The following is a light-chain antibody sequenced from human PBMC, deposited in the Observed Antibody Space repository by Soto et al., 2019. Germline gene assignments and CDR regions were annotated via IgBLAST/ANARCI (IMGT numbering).Light chain of an antibody. CDR3: AVWDDSLHARV. J-gene: IGLJ3*02. Sequence: QSVLTQAPSASGTPGQRVIISCSGSVSNIGNNPLNWYQQLPGTAPTLLIYGNNQRPSGVPDRFSGSKSGTSASLAISGLQSEDEADYYCAVWDDSLHARVFGGGPKVTVL. CDR2: GNN. CDR1: VSNIGNNP. V-gene: IGLV1-44*01.